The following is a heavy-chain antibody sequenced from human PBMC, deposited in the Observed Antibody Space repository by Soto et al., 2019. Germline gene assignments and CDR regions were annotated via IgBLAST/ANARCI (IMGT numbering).Heavy chain of an antibody. J-gene: IGHJ5*02. V-gene: IGHV4-4*02. Sequence: QVQLQESGPRLVKPSGSLSLTCGVSGGTVASSHWWSWVRQSPGGGLEWIGNVYHTGDTNLNHSLQSRVTISVDKSNNQFSLRLNSLTAADTAVYFCAREIVTAGGNNYFDPWGPGTLVTVSS. CDR2: VYHTGDT. CDR3: AREIVTAGGNNYFDP. D-gene: IGHD2-21*02. CDR1: GGTVASSHW.